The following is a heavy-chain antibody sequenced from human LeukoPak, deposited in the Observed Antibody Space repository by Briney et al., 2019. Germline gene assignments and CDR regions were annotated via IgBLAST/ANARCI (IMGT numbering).Heavy chain of an antibody. D-gene: IGHD3-10*01. CDR2: INTNTGNP. CDR1: GYTFTSYA. J-gene: IGHJ4*02. CDR3: ARDRVLLWFGESYYFDY. Sequence: ASVKVSCKASGYTFTSYAMNWVRQAPGQGLGWMGWINTNTGNPTYAQGFTGRFVFSLDTSVSTAYLQISSLKAEDTAVYYCARDRVLLWFGESYYFDYWGQGTLVTVSS. V-gene: IGHV7-4-1*02.